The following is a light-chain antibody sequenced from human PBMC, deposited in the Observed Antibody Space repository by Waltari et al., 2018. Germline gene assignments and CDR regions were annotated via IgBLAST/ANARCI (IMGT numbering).Light chain of an antibody. J-gene: IGKJ2*01. Sequence: DIVMTQSPLSLPVTPGESASISCQSSPSPLRGNGYNYLEWYVQKPGQSPQLLIYLGSTRTSGVPDRFSGSGTGTDFTLKISRVEAEDVEIYYCMQPLHTPYTFAQGTKLEI. CDR3: MQPLHTPYT. CDR2: LGS. CDR1: PSPLRGNGYNY. V-gene: IGKV2-28*01.